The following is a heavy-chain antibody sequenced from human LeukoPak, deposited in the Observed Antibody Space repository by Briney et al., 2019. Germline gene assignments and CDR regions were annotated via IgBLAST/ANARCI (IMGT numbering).Heavy chain of an antibody. J-gene: IGHJ4*02. CDR2: IYYSGST. Sequence: SETLSLTCTASGGSISSSSYYWGWIRQPPGKGLEWIGSIYYSGSTYYNPSLKSRVTISVDTSKNQFSLKLSSVTAADTAVYYCARLKENYDFWSGYYSSFDYWGQGTLVTVSS. CDR3: ARLKENYDFWSGYYSSFDY. D-gene: IGHD3-3*01. V-gene: IGHV4-39*01. CDR1: GGSISSSSYY.